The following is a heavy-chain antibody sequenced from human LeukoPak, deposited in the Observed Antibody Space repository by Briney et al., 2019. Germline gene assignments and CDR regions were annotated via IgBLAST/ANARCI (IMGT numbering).Heavy chain of an antibody. CDR2: IKDDGSEQ. CDR1: GFTFSSYW. CDR3: AREGNSDYDFFDF. V-gene: IGHV3-7*01. Sequence: GGSLRLSCAASGFTFSSYWMSWARQAPGKGLEWVAYIKDDGSEQHYLASVKGRFTISRDNAKNSLFLQMNSLRAEDTALYYCAREGNSDYDFFDFWGQGTLVTVSS. D-gene: IGHD5-12*01. J-gene: IGHJ4*02.